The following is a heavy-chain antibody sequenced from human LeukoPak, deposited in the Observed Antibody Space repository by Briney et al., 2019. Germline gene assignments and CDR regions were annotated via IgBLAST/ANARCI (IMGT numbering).Heavy chain of an antibody. J-gene: IGHJ4*02. D-gene: IGHD3-3*01. CDR2: ISGSGGST. CDR3: AKDTSTIFGVVITFDY. V-gene: IGHV3-23*01. Sequence: GGSLRLSCAASGFTFSSYAMSWVRQAPGKGLEWVSAISGSGGSTYYADSVKGRFTISRDNSKNTLYLQMNSLRAEDTAVYYCAKDTSTIFGVVITFDYWGQGTLVTVLS. CDR1: GFTFSSYA.